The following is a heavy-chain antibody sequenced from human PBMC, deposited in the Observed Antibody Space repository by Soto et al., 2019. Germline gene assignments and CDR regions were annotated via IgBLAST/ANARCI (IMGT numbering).Heavy chain of an antibody. CDR3: ARVTTQLSLLA. V-gene: IGHV4-59*01. CDR1: GGSISSYY. CDR2: IYYIGCT. J-gene: IGHJ5*02. D-gene: IGHD4-4*01. Sequence: PSETLSLTCTVSGGSISSYYWSWIRQPPGKGLEWIGYIYYIGCTNYNPSLKSRVTISVDTSKNQFSLKLSSVTAADTAVYYCARVTTQLSLLAWGQGTLVTVSS.